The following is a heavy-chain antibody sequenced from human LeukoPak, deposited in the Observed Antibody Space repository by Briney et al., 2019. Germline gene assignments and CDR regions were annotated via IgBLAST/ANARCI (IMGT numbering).Heavy chain of an antibody. CDR3: AKDRGNRSSLWLGPFDY. D-gene: IGHD5-18*01. CDR1: GFTFSSYA. V-gene: IGHV3-23*01. J-gene: IGHJ4*02. Sequence: PGGSLRLSCAASGFTFSSYAMSWVRQAPGKGLEWVSAISGSGGSTYYADSVKGRFTISRDNSKNTLYLQMNSLRAEDTAVYYCAKDRGNRSSLWLGPFDYWGQGTLVTVSS. CDR2: ISGSGGST.